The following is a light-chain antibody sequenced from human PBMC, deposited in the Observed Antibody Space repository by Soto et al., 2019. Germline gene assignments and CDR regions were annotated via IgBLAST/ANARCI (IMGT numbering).Light chain of an antibody. V-gene: IGKV3-20*01. J-gene: IGKJ1*01. CDR1: QTVTSNY. CDR2: GAS. Sequence: EIVLTQSPGTLSSSPGERATLSCRASQTVTSNYLAWYQQKPGQAPRLLIYGASSRATGIPDRFSGSGSGTDFTLTISRLEPEDFAVYYCQQYGSSPPTFGQGTKVDI. CDR3: QQYGSSPPT.